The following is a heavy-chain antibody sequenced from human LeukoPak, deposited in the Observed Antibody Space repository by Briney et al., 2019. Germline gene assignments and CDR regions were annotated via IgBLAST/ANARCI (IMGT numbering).Heavy chain of an antibody. CDR2: INPNSGGT. J-gene: IGHJ5*02. CDR1: GYTFTGYY. V-gene: IGHV1-2*02. Sequence: ASVKVSCKASGYTFTGYYMHWVRQAPGQGLEWMGWINPNSGGTNYAQKFQGRVTMTRDTSISTAYMELSRLRSDDTAMYYCARVRPRRSFRFDPWGQGTLVTVSS. D-gene: IGHD3-16*02. CDR3: ARVRPRRSFRFDP.